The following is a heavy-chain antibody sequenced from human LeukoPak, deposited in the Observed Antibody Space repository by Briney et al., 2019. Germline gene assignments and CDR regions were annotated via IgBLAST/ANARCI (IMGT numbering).Heavy chain of an antibody. V-gene: IGHV4-59*12. D-gene: IGHD2-8*02. CDR3: ARIGTAGYYGMDV. CDR1: GGSISSYY. J-gene: IGHJ6*02. Sequence: SETLSLTCTVSGGSISSYYWSWIRQPPGKGLEWIGYIYYSGSTNYNPSPKSRVTISVDRSKNQFSLKLSSVTAADTAVYYCARIGTAGYYGMDVWGQGTTVTVSS. CDR2: IYYSGST.